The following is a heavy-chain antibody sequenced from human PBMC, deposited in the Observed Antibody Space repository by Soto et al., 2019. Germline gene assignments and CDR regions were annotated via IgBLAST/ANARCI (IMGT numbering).Heavy chain of an antibody. D-gene: IGHD3-10*01. CDR2: ISSGSRTI. J-gene: IGHJ3*02. CDR1: GFSFSSYS. CDR3: ARSWFGELFGDFDI. V-gene: IGHV3-48*01. Sequence: EVQLVESGGALVQPGGSLRLSCAASGFSFSSYSMNWVRQAPGKGLQWVSYISSGSRTIYYADSVKGPFTISRDNAKKPLYLQMSSLRAEDTAVYYWARSWFGELFGDFDIWGQGTMVTVSS.